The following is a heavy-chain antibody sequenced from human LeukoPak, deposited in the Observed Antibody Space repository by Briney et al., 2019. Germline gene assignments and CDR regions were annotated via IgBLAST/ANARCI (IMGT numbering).Heavy chain of an antibody. D-gene: IGHD4-17*01. CDR2: IYYSGST. V-gene: IGHV4-31*03. Sequence: PSETLSLTCTVSGGSISSGGYYWSWIRQHPGKGLEWIGYIYYSGSTYYNPSLKSRVTISVDTSKNQFSLKLSSVTAADTAVYYCARDYGDHGAGAFDIWGQGTMVTVSS. J-gene: IGHJ3*02. CDR1: GGSISSGGYY. CDR3: ARDYGDHGAGAFDI.